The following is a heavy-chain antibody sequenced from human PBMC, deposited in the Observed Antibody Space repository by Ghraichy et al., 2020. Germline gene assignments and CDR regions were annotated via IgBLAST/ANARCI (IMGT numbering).Heavy chain of an antibody. Sequence: SETLSLTCTVSGGSISSSSYYWGWIRQPPGKGLEWIGSIYYSGSTYYNPSLKSRVTISVDTSKNQFSLKLSSVTAADTAVYYCASTNTAMGSGAFDIWGQGTMVTVSS. J-gene: IGHJ3*02. CDR1: GGSISSSSYY. D-gene: IGHD5-18*01. V-gene: IGHV4-39*01. CDR2: IYYSGST. CDR3: ASTNTAMGSGAFDI.